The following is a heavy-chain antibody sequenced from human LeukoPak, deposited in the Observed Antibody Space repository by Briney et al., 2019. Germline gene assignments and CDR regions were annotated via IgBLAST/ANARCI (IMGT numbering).Heavy chain of an antibody. Sequence: GGSLRLSCAASGFTFSRYSMNWVRQAPGTGLEWVSAISGIGGSTYYADSVKGRFTISRDNSKNTLYLQMNSLRAEDTAVYYCAKADASGSRDYFDYWGQGTLVTVSS. J-gene: IGHJ4*02. D-gene: IGHD3-10*01. CDR2: ISGIGGST. CDR1: GFTFSRYS. V-gene: IGHV3-23*01. CDR3: AKADASGSRDYFDY.